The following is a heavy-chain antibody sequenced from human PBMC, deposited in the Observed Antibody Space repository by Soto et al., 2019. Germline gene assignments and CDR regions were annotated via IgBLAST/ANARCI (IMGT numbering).Heavy chain of an antibody. CDR1: GGSISSSSYY. Sequence: PSETLSLTCTVSGGSISSSSYYLGWIRQPPGKGLEWIGSIYYSGSTYYNPSLKSRVTISVDTSKNQFSLKLSSVTAADTAVYYCARRDSGYVKAPFDYWGQGTLVTSPQ. CDR2: IYYSGST. CDR3: ARRDSGYVKAPFDY. J-gene: IGHJ4*02. V-gene: IGHV4-39*01. D-gene: IGHD5-12*01.